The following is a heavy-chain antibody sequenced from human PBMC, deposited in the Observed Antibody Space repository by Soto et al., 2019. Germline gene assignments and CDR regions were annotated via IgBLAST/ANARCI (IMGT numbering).Heavy chain of an antibody. V-gene: IGHV3-30-3*01. CDR2: ISYDGSNK. J-gene: IGHJ4*02. CDR3: ANSNFVWYYFDY. D-gene: IGHD4-4*01. Sequence: QVHLVESGGGAVQPGRSLRLSCAASGFTFSGFALHWVRQAPGKGLEWVSVISYDGSNKYYADSVKGRFTITRDNSKNTLYLQMNSLRVEDTAVYYCANSNFVWYYFDYWGQGTLVTVSS. CDR1: GFTFSGFA.